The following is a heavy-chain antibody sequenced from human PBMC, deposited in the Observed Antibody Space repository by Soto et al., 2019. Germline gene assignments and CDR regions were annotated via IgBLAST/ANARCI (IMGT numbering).Heavy chain of an antibody. CDR2: ISGSGGST. Sequence: GGSLRLSWAASGLTFSSYAMSWVRQAPGKGLEWVSAISGSGGSTYYADSVKGRFTISRDKSKNTRYLQMNSLRAEDTAVYYCAKGPVWFGEFPSNFDYWGQGTLVTAPQ. CDR1: GLTFSSYA. D-gene: IGHD3-10*01. V-gene: IGHV3-23*01. J-gene: IGHJ4*02. CDR3: AKGPVWFGEFPSNFDY.